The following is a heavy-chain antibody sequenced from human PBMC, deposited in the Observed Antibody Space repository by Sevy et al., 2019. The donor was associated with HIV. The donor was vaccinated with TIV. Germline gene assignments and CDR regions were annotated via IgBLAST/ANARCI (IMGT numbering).Heavy chain of an antibody. CDR1: GESFSNYY. D-gene: IGHD4-17*01. J-gene: IGHJ4*02. V-gene: IGHV4-34*01. CDR2: IDHSGRS. Sequence: SLTLSLTCAVYGESFSNYYWSWIRLSPGKGLESIGEIDHSGRSDYNPSLKSRVTMSVDTSKNQFSLKLTSVTAADTAVYYCARGPKPLRSDYGDYRGVGYYFDSWGQGTLVTVSS. CDR3: ARGPKPLRSDYGDYRGVGYYFDS.